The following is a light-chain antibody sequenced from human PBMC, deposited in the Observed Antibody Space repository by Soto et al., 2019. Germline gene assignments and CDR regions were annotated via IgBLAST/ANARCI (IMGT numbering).Light chain of an antibody. CDR1: QSVSSNF. V-gene: IGKV3-20*01. J-gene: IGKJ2*01. CDR3: QQYSSSSRRYT. CDR2: NAS. Sequence: EIVLTQSPGTLSSSPGERATLSCRASQSVSSNFFAWYQQKPGQAPRRLIYNASRRAAGTPDRLSGSGSGTDFALTISSREPEDFAVYYCQQYSSSSRRYTFGQGTKLDIK.